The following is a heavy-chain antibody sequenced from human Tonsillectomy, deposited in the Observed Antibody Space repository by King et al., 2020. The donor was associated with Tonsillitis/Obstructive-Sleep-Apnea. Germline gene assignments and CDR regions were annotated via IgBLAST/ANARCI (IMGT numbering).Heavy chain of an antibody. Sequence: TLKESGPALVKPTQTLTLTCTFSGFSLNTSAMCVSWIRQAPGKALEWLARIDWDDDKYYSTSLKTRLTISKDTSKNQVFLTMTNMDPVDTATYFCARSGLLGYYYMDVWGKGTTVTVSS. J-gene: IGHJ6*03. CDR2: IDWDDDK. CDR1: GFSLNTSAMC. V-gene: IGHV2-70*11. D-gene: IGHD2/OR15-2a*01. CDR3: ARSGLLGYYYMDV.